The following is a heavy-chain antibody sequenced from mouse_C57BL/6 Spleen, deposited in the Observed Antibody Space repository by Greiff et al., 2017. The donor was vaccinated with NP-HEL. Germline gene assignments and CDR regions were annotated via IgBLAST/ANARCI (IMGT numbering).Heavy chain of an antibody. Sequence: EVKLQESVAELVRPGASVKLSCTASGFNIKNTYMHWVKQRPEQGLEWIGRIDPANGNTKYAPKFQGKATITADTSSNTAYLQLSSLTSEDTAIYYCARWVYDYGDLYAMDYWGQGTSVTVSS. V-gene: IGHV14-3*01. CDR3: ARWVYDYGDLYAMDY. J-gene: IGHJ4*01. D-gene: IGHD2-4*01. CDR2: IDPANGNT. CDR1: GFNIKNTY.